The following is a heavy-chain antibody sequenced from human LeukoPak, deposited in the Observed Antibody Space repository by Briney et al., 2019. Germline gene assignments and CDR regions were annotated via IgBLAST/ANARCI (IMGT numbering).Heavy chain of an antibody. CDR3: ARDRRGSPKGELDI. V-gene: IGHV3-64*01. J-gene: IGHJ3*02. Sequence: GGSLRLACAASGFTFSSYAMHWVRQAPGKGLEYVSAISSNGGSTYYANSVKGRFTISRDNSKNTLYLQMGSLRAEDMAVYYCARDRRGSPKGELDIWGQGTMVTVSS. CDR1: GFTFSSYA. D-gene: IGHD2-15*01. CDR2: ISSNGGST.